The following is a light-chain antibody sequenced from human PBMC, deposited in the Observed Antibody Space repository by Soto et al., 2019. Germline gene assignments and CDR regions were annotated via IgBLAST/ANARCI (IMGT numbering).Light chain of an antibody. Sequence: EIVLTQSPATLSVSPGESATLFCRASQSVSSNLAWYQHKAGQAPRLLTYVASTRATGVPDRFSGRGSGTEFSLTISSLQSEDFAVYYCQQFNNRPPWTFGQGTKVDIK. J-gene: IGKJ1*01. CDR3: QQFNNRPPWT. CDR1: QSVSSN. CDR2: VAS. V-gene: IGKV3-15*01.